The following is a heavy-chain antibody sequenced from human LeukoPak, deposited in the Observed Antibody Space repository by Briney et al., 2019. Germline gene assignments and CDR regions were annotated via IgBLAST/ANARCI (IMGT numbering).Heavy chain of an antibody. CDR3: ARGPYHYYGSGSPQDDAFDI. CDR2: INPNSGGT. Sequence: ASVKVSCKASGYAFTGYYLHWVRQAPGQGLEWMGWINPNSGGTNYAQKFQGRVTMTRDTPISTAYMELIRLRSDDTAVYYCARGPYHYYGSGSPQDDAFDIWGQGTRVTVSS. J-gene: IGHJ3*02. D-gene: IGHD3-10*01. V-gene: IGHV1-2*02. CDR1: GYAFTGYY.